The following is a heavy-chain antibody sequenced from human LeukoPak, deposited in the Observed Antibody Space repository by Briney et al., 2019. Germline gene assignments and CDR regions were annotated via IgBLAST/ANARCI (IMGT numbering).Heavy chain of an antibody. D-gene: IGHD3-22*01. Sequence: SETLSLTCTVSGGSISSYYWSWIRQPPGKGLEWIGYIYYSGSTNYNPSLKSRVTISVDTSKNQFSLKLSSVTAADTAVYYCASKPYDSSAGIDYWGQGTLVTVSS. V-gene: IGHV4-59*08. CDR1: GGSISSYY. J-gene: IGHJ4*02. CDR2: IYYSGST. CDR3: ASKPYDSSAGIDY.